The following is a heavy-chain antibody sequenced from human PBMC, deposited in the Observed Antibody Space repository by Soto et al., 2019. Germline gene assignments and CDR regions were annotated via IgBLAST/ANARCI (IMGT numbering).Heavy chain of an antibody. D-gene: IGHD6-25*01. CDR1: GYTFTSYD. J-gene: IGHJ6*02. CDR2: MNPNSGNT. CDR3: ARERAHYGMGV. V-gene: IGHV1-8*01. Sequence: QMKLVQSGAEVKKPAASVKVSCKASGYTFTSYDINWVRQATGQGHEWMGWMNPNSGNTGYAQKFQGRVTMTRTTSISTSYMELSSLRSDDTAVYYCARERAHYGMGVWGQGTTVTVSS.